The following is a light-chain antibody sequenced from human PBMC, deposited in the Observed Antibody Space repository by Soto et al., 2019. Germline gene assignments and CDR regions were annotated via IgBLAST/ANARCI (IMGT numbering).Light chain of an antibody. CDR2: EVT. CDR3: ASYAGSITL. Sequence: QSALTQPPSASGSPGQSVTISCTGTSSDVGGYNFVSWYQQHPGKVPKLMIYEVTKRPSGVPDRFSGSKSGNTASLTVSGLQAEDEADYYCASYAGSITLFGGGTTLTVL. J-gene: IGLJ2*01. V-gene: IGLV2-8*01. CDR1: SSDVGGYNF.